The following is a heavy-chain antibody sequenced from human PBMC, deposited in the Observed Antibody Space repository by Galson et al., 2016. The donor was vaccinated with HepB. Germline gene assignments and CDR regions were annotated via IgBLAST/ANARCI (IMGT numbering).Heavy chain of an antibody. CDR1: GYSFSSFW. J-gene: IGHJ3*02. CDR3: ARRGGRDGYKRSFGAFDI. D-gene: IGHD5-24*01. Sequence: QSGAEVKKPGESLRISCKASGYSFSSFWIGWVRQMPGKGLEWMGIIYPGDSDTRDSPSFQGQVTISADRSINTAYLQWSSLKASDTAMYYCARRGGRDGYKRSFGAFDIWGRGTMVSVSS. CDR2: IYPGDSDT. V-gene: IGHV5-51*01.